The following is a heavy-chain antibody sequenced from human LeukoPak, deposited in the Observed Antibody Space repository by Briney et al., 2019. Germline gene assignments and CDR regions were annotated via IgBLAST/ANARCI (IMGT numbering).Heavy chain of an antibody. D-gene: IGHD2-2*01. CDR1: GYTFTGYY. CDR2: INPNSGGT. V-gene: IGHV1-2*02. CDR3: ARRGYCSSTSCYDY. J-gene: IGHJ4*02. Sequence: ASVKVSCKASGYTFTGYYMHWVRQAPGQGLEWMGWINPNSGGTNYAQKFQGSVTMTRDTSISTAYMELSRLRSDDTAVYYCARRGYCSSTSCYDYWGQGTLVTVSS.